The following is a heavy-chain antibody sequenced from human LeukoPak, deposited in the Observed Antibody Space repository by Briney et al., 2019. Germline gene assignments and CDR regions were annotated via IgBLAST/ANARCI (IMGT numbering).Heavy chain of an antibody. CDR3: ARSSITMVRGVIKSTTSWYHYYNMDV. Sequence: GGSLRLSCAASGFTFSTYWMTWVRQAPGKGLEWVANIKPDGSQIYYVDSVKGRFTISRDNAKNSLYLQMNSLRVEDTVVYYCARSSITMVRGVIKSTTSWYHYYNMDVWGKGTTVTVSS. CDR1: GFTFSTYW. J-gene: IGHJ6*03. CDR2: IKPDGSQI. D-gene: IGHD3-10*01. V-gene: IGHV3-7*01.